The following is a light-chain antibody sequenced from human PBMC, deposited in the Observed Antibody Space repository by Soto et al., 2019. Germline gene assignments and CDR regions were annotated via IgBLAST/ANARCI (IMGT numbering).Light chain of an antibody. V-gene: IGKV1-39*01. Sequence: DIQMTQSPSSLSASVGDRVTITCRASQSISSYLNWYQQKPGKAPKLLIYAASSLQSGVPSRFSGSGSGTDFTLTISSLQPEDFANYYFQQSYSTPRTFGQGTKVEI. CDR1: QSISSY. J-gene: IGKJ1*01. CDR2: AAS. CDR3: QQSYSTPRT.